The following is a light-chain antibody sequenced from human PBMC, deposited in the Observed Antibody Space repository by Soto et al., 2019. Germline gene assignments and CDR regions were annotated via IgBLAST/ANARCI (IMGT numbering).Light chain of an antibody. V-gene: IGLV2-23*01. CDR1: SSDVGSYNL. J-gene: IGLJ1*01. CDR3: CSYAGSSTYV. CDR2: EGS. Sequence: QCALTQPASVSGSPGQSITISCTGTSSDVGSYNLVSWYQQHPGKAPKLMIYEGSKRPSGVSNRFSGSKSGNTASLTISGLQAEDEADYYCCSYAGSSTYVLGTGTKLTVL.